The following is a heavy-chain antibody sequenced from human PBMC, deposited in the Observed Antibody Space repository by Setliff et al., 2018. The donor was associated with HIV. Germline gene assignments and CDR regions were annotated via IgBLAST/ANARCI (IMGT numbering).Heavy chain of an antibody. D-gene: IGHD3-10*01. V-gene: IGHV1-3*04. CDR3: AREPAGSGSGSFGF. Sequence: ASVKVSCKASGYIFTMYTMYWVRQAPGQRLERMGRINTVNGNTKYSQNFQGRVTITRDTSANTANMELSSLRSEDTAVYYCAREPAGSGSGSFGFWGQGTLVTVSS. CDR2: INTVNGNT. CDR1: GYIFTMYT. J-gene: IGHJ4*02.